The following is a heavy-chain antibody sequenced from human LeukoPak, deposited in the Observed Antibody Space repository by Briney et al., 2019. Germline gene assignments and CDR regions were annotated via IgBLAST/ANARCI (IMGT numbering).Heavy chain of an antibody. V-gene: IGHV5-51*01. Sequence: GESLKISCKGSGCSFTSYWIGWVRQMPGKGLEWMGIIYPGDSDTRYSPSFQGQVTISADKSISTAYLQWSSLKASDTAMYYCARRQYYGSGSYYKWYYFDYWGQGTLVTVSS. D-gene: IGHD3-10*01. CDR2: IYPGDSDT. CDR1: GCSFTSYW. CDR3: ARRQYYGSGSYYKWYYFDY. J-gene: IGHJ4*02.